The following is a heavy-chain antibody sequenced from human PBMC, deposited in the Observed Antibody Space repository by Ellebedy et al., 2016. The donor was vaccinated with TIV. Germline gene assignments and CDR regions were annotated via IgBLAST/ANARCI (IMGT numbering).Heavy chain of an antibody. CDR2: IYYSGST. V-gene: IGHV4-31*03. Sequence: SETLSLTXTVSGGSISSGGYYWSWIRQHPGKGLEWIGYIYYSGSTYYNPSLKSRVTISVDTSKNQFSLKLSSVTAADTAVYYCARAELISLAAAGTCFDYWGQGTLVTVSS. D-gene: IGHD6-13*01. CDR3: ARAELISLAAAGTCFDY. J-gene: IGHJ4*02. CDR1: GGSISSGGYY.